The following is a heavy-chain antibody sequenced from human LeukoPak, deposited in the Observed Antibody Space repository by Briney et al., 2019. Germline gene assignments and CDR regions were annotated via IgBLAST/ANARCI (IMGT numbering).Heavy chain of an antibody. V-gene: IGHV3-15*01. D-gene: IGHD3-22*01. CDR1: GFTFSNAW. CDR3: TTDYGLTMIRSRGY. Sequence: KAGGSLRLSCAASGFTFSNAWMSWVRQAPGKGLEWVGRIKSKTDGGTTDYAAPVKGRFTISRDDSKNTLYLQMNSLKTEDTAVYYCTTDYGLTMIRSRGYWGQGTQVTVSS. J-gene: IGHJ4*02. CDR2: IKSKTDGGTT.